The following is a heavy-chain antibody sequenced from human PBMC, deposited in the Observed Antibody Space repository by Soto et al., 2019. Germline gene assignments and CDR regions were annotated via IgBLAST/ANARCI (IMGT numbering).Heavy chain of an antibody. J-gene: IGHJ4*02. CDR1: GGTFSSYA. Sequence: ASVKVSCKASGGTFSSYAISWVRQAPGQGLEWMGGIIPIFGTANYAQKFQGRVTITADESTSTAYMELSSLRSEDTAVYYCARMTEYSSSSGFDYRGQGTLFPVSS. D-gene: IGHD6-6*01. CDR2: IIPIFGTA. CDR3: ARMTEYSSSSGFDY. V-gene: IGHV1-69*13.